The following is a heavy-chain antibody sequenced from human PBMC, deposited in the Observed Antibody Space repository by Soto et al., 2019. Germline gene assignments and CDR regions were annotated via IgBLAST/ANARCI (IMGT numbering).Heavy chain of an antibody. V-gene: IGHV3-30*18. CDR3: AKSCLGGGYCYYVDF. CDR1: GFTFRMHA. Sequence: GGSLRLSCEASGFTFRMHAMHWVRQAPGKGLEWVAIISNDGLNKNYADSFRDRFTISRDNSRDTIFLHMNSLRSDDTAVYFCAKSCLGGGYCYYVDFWGQGTLVTVSS. CDR2: ISNDGLNK. J-gene: IGHJ4*02. D-gene: IGHD2-21*02.